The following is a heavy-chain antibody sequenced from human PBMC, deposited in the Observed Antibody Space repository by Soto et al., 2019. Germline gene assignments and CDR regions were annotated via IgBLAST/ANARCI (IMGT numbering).Heavy chain of an antibody. J-gene: IGHJ4*02. D-gene: IGHD3-22*01. CDR2: ISGSGGST. Sequence: GSLRRACSASGCTFSSYAMSWVRQAPGKGLEWVSAISGSGGSTYYADSVKGRFTISRDNSKNTLYLQMKSLRAEDTAVYYCAKVPYYYDSSAPGPIDYWGQGTAVTVYS. V-gene: IGHV3-23*01. CDR1: GCTFSSYA. CDR3: AKVPYYYDSSAPGPIDY.